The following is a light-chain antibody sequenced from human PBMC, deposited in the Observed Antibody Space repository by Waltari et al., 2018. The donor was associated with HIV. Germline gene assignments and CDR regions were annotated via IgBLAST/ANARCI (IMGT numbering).Light chain of an antibody. V-gene: IGKV3-20*01. Sequence: EIVLTQSPGTLSLSPVERATLSCRASQRVSSSYLAWYQQKPGQAPRLLSYGASSRATGIPDRFSGSGSGADFTLTISRLEPEDFAVYYCQQYGSSPPYSFGQGTKLEIK. CDR3: QQYGSSPPYS. J-gene: IGKJ2*03. CDR1: QRVSSSY. CDR2: GAS.